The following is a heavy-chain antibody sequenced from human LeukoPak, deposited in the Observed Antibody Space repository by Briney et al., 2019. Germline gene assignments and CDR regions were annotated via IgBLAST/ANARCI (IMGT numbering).Heavy chain of an antibody. Sequence: GGSLRLSCAASGFTFSSYSMNWVRQAPGKGLEWVSYISSSSSTIYYADSVKGRFTISRDNAKNPLYLQMNSLRDEDTAVYYCARDTIAVADYWGQGTLVTVSS. J-gene: IGHJ4*02. CDR2: ISSSSSTI. V-gene: IGHV3-48*02. D-gene: IGHD6-19*01. CDR3: ARDTIAVADY. CDR1: GFTFSSYS.